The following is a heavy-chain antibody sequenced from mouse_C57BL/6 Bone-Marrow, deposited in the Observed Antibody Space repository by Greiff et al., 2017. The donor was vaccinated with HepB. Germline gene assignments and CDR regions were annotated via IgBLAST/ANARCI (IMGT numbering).Heavy chain of an antibody. CDR1: GYTFTSYW. CDR3: ARSPKLGRNAMDY. CDR2: IHPNSGST. V-gene: IGHV1-64*01. Sequence: QVQLQQPGAELVKPGASVKLSCKASGYTFTSYWMHWVQQRPGQGLEWIGMIHPNSGSTNYNEKFKSKATLTVDKSSSTAYMQLSSLTSEDSAVYYCARSPKLGRNAMDYWGQGTSVTVSS. J-gene: IGHJ4*01. D-gene: IGHD4-1*01.